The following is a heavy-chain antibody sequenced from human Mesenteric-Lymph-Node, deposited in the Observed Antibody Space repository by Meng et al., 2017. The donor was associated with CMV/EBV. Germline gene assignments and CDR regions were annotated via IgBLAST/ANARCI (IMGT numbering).Heavy chain of an antibody. D-gene: IGHD1-14*01. CDR2: INHSGST. V-gene: IGHV4-34*01. CDR3: ARDINYYPDY. CDR1: GGSFSGYY. J-gene: IGHJ4*02. Sequence: SETLSLTCAVYGGSFSGYYWSWIRQPPGKGLEWIGEINHSGSTNYNPSLKSRVTISVDTSKNQFSLKLSSVTAADTAVYYCARDINYYPDYWGQGTLVTVSS.